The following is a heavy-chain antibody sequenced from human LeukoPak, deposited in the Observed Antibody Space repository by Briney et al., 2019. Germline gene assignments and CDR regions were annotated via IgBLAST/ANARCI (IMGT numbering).Heavy chain of an antibody. Sequence: GGSLRLSCAASGFTFSSYGMHWVRQAPGKGLDWVAVISNDGSKKYYADSVKGRFTISRDNTKNTLSLQVSSLRTEDTAVYYCAKDRYSYAFEYSDSWGQGTLVTVSS. J-gene: IGHJ4*02. CDR3: AKDRYSYAFEYSDS. V-gene: IGHV3-30*18. CDR1: GFTFSSYG. D-gene: IGHD5-18*01. CDR2: ISNDGSKK.